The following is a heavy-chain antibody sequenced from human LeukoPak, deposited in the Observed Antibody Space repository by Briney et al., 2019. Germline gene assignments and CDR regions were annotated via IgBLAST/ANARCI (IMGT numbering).Heavy chain of an antibody. Sequence: SVKVSCKASGGTFSSNAISWVRQAPGQGLEWMGGIIPIFGTANYAQKFQGRVTITADESTSTAYMELSSLRSEDTAVYYCAREQDYGDYRDAFDIWGQGTMVTVSS. D-gene: IGHD4-17*01. J-gene: IGHJ3*02. V-gene: IGHV1-69*01. CDR2: IIPIFGTA. CDR3: AREQDYGDYRDAFDI. CDR1: GGTFSSNA.